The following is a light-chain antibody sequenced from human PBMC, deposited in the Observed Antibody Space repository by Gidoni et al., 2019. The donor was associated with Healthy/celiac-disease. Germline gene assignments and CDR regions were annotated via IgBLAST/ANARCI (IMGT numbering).Light chain of an antibody. CDR2: WAS. Sequence: DIVMTQSPDSLAVSLGERATINCKSSQSVLYSSNNKNYLAWYQQKPGQPPKLLIYWASTRESGVPDRFSGSGSGTDFTLTISSLQAEDVAVYYCQQYYTHTCGQXTKLEIK. CDR3: QQYYTHT. CDR1: QSVLYSSNNKNY. J-gene: IGKJ2*01. V-gene: IGKV4-1*01.